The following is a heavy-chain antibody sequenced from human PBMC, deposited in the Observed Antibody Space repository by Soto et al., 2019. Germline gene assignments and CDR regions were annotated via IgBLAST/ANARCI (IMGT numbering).Heavy chain of an antibody. D-gene: IGHD2-15*01. V-gene: IGHV3-23*01. Sequence: EVQLLESGGGLIQPGGSLRLSCAASGFTFSSYAMSWVRQAPGRRLECVSTIIGGIDTSYHAGSVGGRFSISRDDSKNTVYLQMNNLSAEETALCYCANATLGTCSGATCYYFDSWGQGTPVTVSS. J-gene: IGHJ4*02. CDR2: IIGGIDTS. CDR1: GFTFSSYA. CDR3: ANATLGTCSGATCYYFDS.